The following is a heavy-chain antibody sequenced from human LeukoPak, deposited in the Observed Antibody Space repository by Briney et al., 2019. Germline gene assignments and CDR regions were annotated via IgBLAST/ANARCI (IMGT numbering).Heavy chain of an antibody. CDR2: IKQDGSEK. CDR1: GFTFSSYW. V-gene: IGHV3-7*01. J-gene: IGHJ3*02. Sequence: PGGSLRLSCAASGFTFSSYWMSWVRQAPGKGLEWVANIKQDGSEKYYVDSVEGRFTISRDNAKNSLYLQMNSLRAEDTAVYYCARKGSGVLLWFGELLLGAFDIWGQGTMVTVSS. D-gene: IGHD3-10*01. CDR3: ARKGSGVLLWFGELLLGAFDI.